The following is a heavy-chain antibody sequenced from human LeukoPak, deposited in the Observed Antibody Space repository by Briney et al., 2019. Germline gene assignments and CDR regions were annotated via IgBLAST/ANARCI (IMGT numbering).Heavy chain of an antibody. CDR3: ARDQISPTGDY. V-gene: IGHV1-18*04. D-gene: IGHD4-17*01. CDR2: ISAYNGNT. Sequence: ASVKVSCKASGYTFTSYGITWVRQAPGQGLEWMGWISAYNGNTNYAQKVQGRVTMTTDTSTSTAYMELKSLRSDDTAVYYCARDQISPTGDYWGQGTLVTVSS. CDR1: GYTFTSYG. J-gene: IGHJ4*02.